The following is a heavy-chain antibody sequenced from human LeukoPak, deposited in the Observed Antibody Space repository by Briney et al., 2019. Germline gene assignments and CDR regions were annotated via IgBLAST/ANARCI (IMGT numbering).Heavy chain of an antibody. Sequence: SETLSLTCTVSGDSISNYYWSWIRQPPGKGLEWLGQIYYSGSTTYNPSLKSRVTISVDTSKNQFSLKLSSVTAADTAVYYCARVKWYYDSRFDPWGQGTLVTVSS. D-gene: IGHD3-22*01. V-gene: IGHV4-59*01. CDR1: GDSISNYY. CDR2: IYYSGST. J-gene: IGHJ5*02. CDR3: ARVKWYYDSRFDP.